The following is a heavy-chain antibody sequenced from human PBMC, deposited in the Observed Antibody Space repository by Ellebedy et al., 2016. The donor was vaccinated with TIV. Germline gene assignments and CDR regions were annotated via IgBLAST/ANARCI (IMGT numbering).Heavy chain of an antibody. J-gene: IGHJ4*02. V-gene: IGHV3-7*03. CDR1: GLTFSRYW. CDR2: IKQDGSDK. Sequence: GESLKISCVDSGLTFSRYWMSWVRQTPGRGLEWVANIKQDGSDKNYVDSVKGRFTISRDNAKTSLYLQMNSLRAEDTAVYSCVSAARGSNCCEAYWGQGTLVTVSS. D-gene: IGHD2-21*01. CDR3: VSAARGSNCCEAY.